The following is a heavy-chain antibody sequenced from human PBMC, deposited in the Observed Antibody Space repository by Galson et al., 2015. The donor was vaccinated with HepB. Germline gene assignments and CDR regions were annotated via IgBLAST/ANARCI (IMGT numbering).Heavy chain of an antibody. V-gene: IGHV1-69*06. Sequence: SVKVSCKASGGTFSSYAISWVRQAPGQGLEWMGGIIPIFGTANYAQKFQGRVTITADKSTSTAYMELSSLRSADTAVYYCAREYCSGGSCYSGGWFDPWGQGTLVTVSS. CDR2: IIPIFGTA. D-gene: IGHD2-15*01. CDR1: GGTFSSYA. J-gene: IGHJ5*02. CDR3: AREYCSGGSCYSGGWFDP.